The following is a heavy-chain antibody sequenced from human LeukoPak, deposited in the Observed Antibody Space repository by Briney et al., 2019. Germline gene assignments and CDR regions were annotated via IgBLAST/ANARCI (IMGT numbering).Heavy chain of an antibody. Sequence: PGGSLRLSCAASGFTFSSYAMSWVRQAPGKGLEWVSAISGSGGSTYYADSVKGRFTISRDNSKNTLYLQMNSLRAEDTAVYYCARDNSGSYLFDYWGQGTLVTVSS. CDR2: ISGSGGST. CDR3: ARDNSGSYLFDY. CDR1: GFTFSSYA. D-gene: IGHD1-26*01. V-gene: IGHV3-23*01. J-gene: IGHJ4*02.